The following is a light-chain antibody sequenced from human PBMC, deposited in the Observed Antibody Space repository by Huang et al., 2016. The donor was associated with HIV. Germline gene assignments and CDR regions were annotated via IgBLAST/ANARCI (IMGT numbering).Light chain of an antibody. CDR1: QSVTNF. J-gene: IGKJ2*01. CDR3: QQRNDWPPYT. Sequence: EVVLTQSPATLSLSPGERATLSCRASQSVTNFLAWYQQKPGQPPRLLIYDASTSAHGIPPRFSGSGSGTDFTLTISSLEPEDFAVYYCQQRNDWPPYTFGQGTRLEIK. V-gene: IGKV3-11*01. CDR2: DAS.